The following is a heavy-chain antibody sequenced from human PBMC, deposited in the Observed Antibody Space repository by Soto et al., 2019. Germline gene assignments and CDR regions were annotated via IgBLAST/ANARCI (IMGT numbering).Heavy chain of an antibody. Sequence: SETLSLTCTVSGGSISSGGYYWSWIRQHPGKGLEWIGYIYYSGSTYYNPSLRSRVTISVDTSKNQFSLKLSSVTAADTAVYYCARAESEEYYYYLDVWGKGTTVTVSS. V-gene: IGHV4-31*03. CDR1: GGSISSGGYY. J-gene: IGHJ6*03. CDR3: ARAESEEYYYYLDV. CDR2: IYYSGST.